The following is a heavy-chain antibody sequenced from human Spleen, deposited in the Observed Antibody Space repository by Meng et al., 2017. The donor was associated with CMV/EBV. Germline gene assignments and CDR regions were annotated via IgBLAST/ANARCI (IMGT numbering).Heavy chain of an antibody. Sequence: GESLKISCAASGFTFSSYSMNWVRQAPGKGLEWVANIKQDGSEKYYVDSVKGRFTISRDNAKNSLYLQMNSLRAEDTAIYYCARAYGSGSSIDQYYFDYWGQGTLVTVSS. CDR2: IKQDGSEK. CDR1: GFTFSSYS. V-gene: IGHV3-7*03. J-gene: IGHJ4*02. D-gene: IGHD3-10*01. CDR3: ARAYGSGSSIDQYYFDY.